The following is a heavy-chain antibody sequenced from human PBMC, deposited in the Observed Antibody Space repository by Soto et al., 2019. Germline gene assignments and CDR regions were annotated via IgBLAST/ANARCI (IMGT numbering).Heavy chain of an antibody. V-gene: IGHV4-59*11. CDR2: IYYSGST. D-gene: IGHD3-22*01. J-gene: IGHJ3*02. CDR3: ARGTYYYDSSGYAFDI. Sequence: SETLSLTCTVSGGPLSSHYWTWVHQPPGKGLEWIGYIYYSGSTNYNPSLKSRVTISLDTPKNLFSLKLSSVTAAGTAVYYCARGTYYYDSSGYAFDIWGQGTMVT. CDR1: GGPLSSHY.